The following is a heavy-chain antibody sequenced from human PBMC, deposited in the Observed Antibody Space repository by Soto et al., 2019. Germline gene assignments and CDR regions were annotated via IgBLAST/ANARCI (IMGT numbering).Heavy chain of an antibody. CDR1: GFTFSNYA. CDR2: LNGSGGST. J-gene: IGHJ4*02. D-gene: IGHD5-18*01. Sequence: PGGSLRLSCAASGFTFSNYAMTWVRQAPGKGLEWVSGLNGSGGSTSSADSVKGRFAISRDNSKNTLYLQMNSLRAEDTAVYYCARARGYSYGPTQVAFRYWGQGTLVTVSS. CDR3: ARARGYSYGPTQVAFRY. V-gene: IGHV3-23*01.